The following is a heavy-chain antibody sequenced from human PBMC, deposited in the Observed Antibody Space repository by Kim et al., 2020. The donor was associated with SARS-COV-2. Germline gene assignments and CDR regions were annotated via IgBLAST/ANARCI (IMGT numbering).Heavy chain of an antibody. CDR1: GGSLSGYY. Sequence: SETLSLTCAVYGGSLSGYYWSWIRQPPGKGLEWIGEINHSGRTNYNPSLKSRVTISVDTSKNQFSLKLTSVTAADTAVYYCARRLSNTSGWGSHYCDLWGPRTLGTVS. V-gene: IGHV4-34*01. D-gene: IGHD3-10*01. CDR2: INHSGRT. J-gene: IGHJ4*02. CDR3: ARRLSNTSGWGSHYCDL.